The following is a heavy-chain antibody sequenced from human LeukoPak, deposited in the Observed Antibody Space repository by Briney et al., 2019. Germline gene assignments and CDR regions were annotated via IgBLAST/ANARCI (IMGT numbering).Heavy chain of an antibody. D-gene: IGHD6-19*01. CDR2: ISAYNGNT. CDR1: GYTFTTYG. J-gene: IGHJ5*02. V-gene: IGHV1-18*01. CDR3: ARSRRGSGWYWFDP. Sequence: ASVKVSCKASGYTFTTYGISWVRQAPGQGLEWMGWISAYNGNTNYGQKLRGRLTMTTDTSTSTAYMELRSLRSDDTAVYYCARSRRGSGWYWFDPWGQGTLVTVSS.